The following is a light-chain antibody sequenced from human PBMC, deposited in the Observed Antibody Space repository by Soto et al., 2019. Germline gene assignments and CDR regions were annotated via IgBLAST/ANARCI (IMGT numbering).Light chain of an antibody. V-gene: IGKV3-20*01. J-gene: IGKJ4*01. CDR2: GAS. CDR1: ESVRSSY. CDR3: QQYGSSPLT. Sequence: EIVLTQSPGTLSLSPGERATLSCRASESVRSSYLAWYQQKPGQAPRLLMSGASSRATGIPDRFSGSGSGTDFTLTISRLEPEDMAVYYCQQYGSSPLTFGGGTKVDIK.